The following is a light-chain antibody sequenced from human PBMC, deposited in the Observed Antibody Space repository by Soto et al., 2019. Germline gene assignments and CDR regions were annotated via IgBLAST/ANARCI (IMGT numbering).Light chain of an antibody. CDR2: AAS. V-gene: IGKV1-27*01. CDR1: QGISTY. J-gene: IGKJ4*01. CDR3: QNYNTAPHT. Sequence: DIQMTQSPSSLSASVGDRVTITCRASQGISTYLAWYQQKPGKVPTLLIYAASTLQSGVPSRFSGSRSGMDFTLTISGMQPEDVATYYCQNYNTAPHTFGGGTKVEIK.